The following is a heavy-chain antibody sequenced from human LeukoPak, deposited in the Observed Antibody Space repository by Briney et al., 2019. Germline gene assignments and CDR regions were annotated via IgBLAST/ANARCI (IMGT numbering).Heavy chain of an antibody. V-gene: IGHV3-23*01. CDR3: ARLYGDYSIDN. CDR2: SSGSGGST. Sequence: GGSLRLSCAASGFTFSTYAMSWVRQTPEKGLEWVSASSGSGGSTYYADSVKGRFTISRDNAKNSLYLQMNSLRAEDTAVYYCARLYGDYSIDNWGQGTLVTVSS. D-gene: IGHD4-17*01. CDR1: GFTFSTYA. J-gene: IGHJ4*02.